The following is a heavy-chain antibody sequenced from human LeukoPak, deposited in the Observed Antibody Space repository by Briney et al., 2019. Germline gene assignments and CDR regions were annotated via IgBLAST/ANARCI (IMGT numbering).Heavy chain of an antibody. CDR3: ARDFGIVDNRFDF. CDR1: GITLSNYG. V-gene: IGHV3-23*01. CDR2: ISERGGST. Sequence: PGGSLRLSCVVSGITLSNYGMSWVRQAPGKGLEWVSGISERGGSTNYADSVKGRFIISRDTSKNTVYLQMNSLRVEDTATYYCARDFGIVDNRFDFWGQGALVTVSS. D-gene: IGHD3-16*02. J-gene: IGHJ4*02.